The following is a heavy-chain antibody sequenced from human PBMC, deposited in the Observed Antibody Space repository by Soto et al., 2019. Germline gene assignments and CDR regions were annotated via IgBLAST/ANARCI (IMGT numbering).Heavy chain of an antibody. CDR1: GGSISSGGYY. Sequence: SETLSLTCTVSGGSISSGGYYWSWIRQHPGKGLEWIGYIYYSGSTYYNPSLKSRVTISVDTSKNQFSLKLSSVTAADTAVYYCARDRGVRGRRAFVIWGQGTMVTVSS. D-gene: IGHD3-10*01. CDR2: IYYSGST. CDR3: ARDRGVRGRRAFVI. V-gene: IGHV4-31*03. J-gene: IGHJ3*02.